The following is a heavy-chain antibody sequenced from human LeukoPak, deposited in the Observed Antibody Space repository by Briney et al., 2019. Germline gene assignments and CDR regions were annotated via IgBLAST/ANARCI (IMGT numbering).Heavy chain of an antibody. CDR3: ARDRGGSAFDI. CDR1: GFTFRSYW. J-gene: IGHJ3*02. Sequence: GGSLRLSCAPSGFTFRSYWMHWVRQAPGKGLVWVSRINSDGSSTSYADSVKGRFTISRDNAKNTLYLQMNSLRAEDTAVYHCARDRGGSAFDIVGQGTMVTVSS. V-gene: IGHV3-74*01. CDR2: INSDGSST. D-gene: IGHD3-10*01.